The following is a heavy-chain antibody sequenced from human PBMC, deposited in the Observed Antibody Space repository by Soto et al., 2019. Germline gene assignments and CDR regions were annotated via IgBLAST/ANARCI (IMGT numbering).Heavy chain of an antibody. D-gene: IGHD6-19*01. CDR1: GFTVSSNY. CDR3: ASASGWYGYYYYGMDV. J-gene: IGHJ6*02. V-gene: IGHV3-53*02. Sequence: EVQLVETGGGLIQPGGSLRLSCAASGFTVSSNYMSWVRQAPGKGLESVSVIYSGGSTYYADSVKGRFTISRDNSKNTLYLQMNSLRAEDTAVYYCASASGWYGYYYYGMDVWGQGTTVTVSS. CDR2: IYSGGST.